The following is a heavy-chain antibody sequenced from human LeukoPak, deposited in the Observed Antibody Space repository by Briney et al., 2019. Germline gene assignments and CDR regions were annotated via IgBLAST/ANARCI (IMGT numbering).Heavy chain of an antibody. J-gene: IGHJ6*02. CDR2: ISSSGSSI. D-gene: IGHD2-2*01. Sequence: GGSLRLSCAASGFTFSSYEMNWVRQAPGKGLEWVSYISSSGSSIYYADSVKGRFTISRDNAKNSLYLQMNSLRAEDTAVYYCARDPRCSSMSCYRSSFYGMDVWGQGTMVIVSS. V-gene: IGHV3-48*03. CDR1: GFTFSSYE. CDR3: ARDPRCSSMSCYRSSFYGMDV.